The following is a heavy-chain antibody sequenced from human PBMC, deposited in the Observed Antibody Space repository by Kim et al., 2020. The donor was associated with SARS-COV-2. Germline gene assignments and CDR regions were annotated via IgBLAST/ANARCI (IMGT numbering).Heavy chain of an antibody. J-gene: IGHJ6*03. CDR2: VYPSDSGT. Sequence: GESLKISCKASGYSFTTFFIGWVRQLPGKGLEWMGMVYPSDSGTEYSPSFQGQVTISADKSTTTAHPQWSSLKASDTAVYDFVRHSPDPLRFSEWYQRTGYYFYMDVWGEGTAVIVSS. CDR3: VRHSPDPLRFSEWYQRTGYYFYMDV. D-gene: IGHD3-3*01. CDR1: GYSFTTFF. V-gene: IGHV5-51*01.